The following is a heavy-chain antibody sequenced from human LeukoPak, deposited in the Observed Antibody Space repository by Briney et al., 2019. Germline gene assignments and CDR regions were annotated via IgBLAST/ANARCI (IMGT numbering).Heavy chain of an antibody. J-gene: IGHJ4*02. CDR3: ANQHMDYFDY. Sequence: PGGSLRLSCAASGFTFSSYSMNWVRQAPGKGLEWVSSISGSSSYIYYADSVKGRFTISRHNAKNSLYLEMNSLRAEDTAVYYCANQHMDYFDYWGQGTLVTVSS. CDR1: GFTFSSYS. V-gene: IGHV3-21*01. CDR2: ISGSSSYI. D-gene: IGHD2-21*01.